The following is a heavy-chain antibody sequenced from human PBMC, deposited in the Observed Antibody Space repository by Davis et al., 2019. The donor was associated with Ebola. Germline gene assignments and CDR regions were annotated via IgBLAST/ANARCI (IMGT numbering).Heavy chain of an antibody. CDR3: ARDYARKFGLDY. Sequence: PGGSLSLSCAASGFTFSSYGMHWVRQAPGKGLEWVAVIWYDGSNKYYADSVKGRFTISRDNSKNTLYLQMNSLRAEDTAVYYCARDYARKFGLDYKGQGTLVTVSS. J-gene: IGHJ4*02. CDR2: IWYDGSNK. D-gene: IGHD3-10*01. CDR1: GFTFSSYG. V-gene: IGHV3-33*01.